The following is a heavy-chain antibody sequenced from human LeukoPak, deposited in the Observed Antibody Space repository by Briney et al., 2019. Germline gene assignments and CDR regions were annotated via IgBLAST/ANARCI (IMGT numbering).Heavy chain of an antibody. CDR1: GYSFTSYW. J-gene: IGHJ5*02. Sequence: GESLKISCKGSGYSFTSYWIAWVRQMPGKGLEWMGIIYPGDSDTRYSPSFQGQVTISADKSINTAYLQWSSLQASDTAMYYCARHYSSPGFDPWGQGTLVTVSS. CDR3: ARHYSSPGFDP. V-gene: IGHV5-51*01. D-gene: IGHD5-18*01. CDR2: IYPGDSDT.